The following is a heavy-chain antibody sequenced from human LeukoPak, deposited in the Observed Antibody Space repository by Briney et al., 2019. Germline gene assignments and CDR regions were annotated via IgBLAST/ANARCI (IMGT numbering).Heavy chain of an antibody. V-gene: IGHV4-38-2*02. CDR1: GYSISSGYY. Sequence: SETLSLTCAVSGYSISSGYYWGWIRQPPRRGLEWIGSVYHSGTTHYNPSLKSRVTISEDTSRNQFSLKLSSVTAADTAVYYCARDRGSSGWFDFDYWGQGTLVTVPS. J-gene: IGHJ4*02. CDR2: VYHSGTT. D-gene: IGHD6-19*01. CDR3: ARDRGSSGWFDFDY.